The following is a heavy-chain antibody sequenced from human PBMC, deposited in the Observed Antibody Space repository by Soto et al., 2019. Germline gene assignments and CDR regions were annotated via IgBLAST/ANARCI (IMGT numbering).Heavy chain of an antibody. J-gene: IGHJ4*02. CDR3: AKLNPPREEGGTFDY. Sequence: EVQLLESGGGLVQPGGSLRLSCAASGFTFGSYAMSWVRQAPGKGLEWVSAISGSGGSTYYADSVKGRFTISRDNSKNTLYLLMNSLRAEDTAVYYCAKLNPPREEGGTFDYWGQGALVPVSS. CDR1: GFTFGSYA. V-gene: IGHV3-23*01. CDR2: ISGSGGST.